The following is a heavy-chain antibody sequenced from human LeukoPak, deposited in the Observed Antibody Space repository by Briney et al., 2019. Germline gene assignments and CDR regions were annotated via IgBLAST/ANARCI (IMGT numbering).Heavy chain of an antibody. CDR1: GFTFDDYT. CDR2: ISWDGGST. V-gene: IGHV3-43*01. CDR3: AKGDGLRLGERMAFDY. J-gene: IGHJ4*02. D-gene: IGHD3-16*01. Sequence: PGGSLRLSCAASGFTFDDYTMHWVRQAPGKGLEWVSLISWDGGSTYYADSVKGRFTISRDNSKNSLYLQMNSLRTEDTALYYCAKGDGLRLGERMAFDYWGQGTLVTVSS.